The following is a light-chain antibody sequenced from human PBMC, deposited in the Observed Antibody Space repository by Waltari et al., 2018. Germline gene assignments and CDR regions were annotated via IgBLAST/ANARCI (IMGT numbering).Light chain of an antibody. CDR1: SYNIGAGYD. CDR2: GNS. V-gene: IGLV1-40*01. CDR3: QSYDSSLSGSRVV. Sequence: QSVLTQPPSVSGAPGQRVTISCTWSSYNIGAGYDVPWYQQLPGTAPKLLIDGNSNRPSGVPDRFSGSKSGTSASLAITGLQAEDEADYYCQSYDSSLSGSRVVFGGGTKLTVL. J-gene: IGLJ2*01.